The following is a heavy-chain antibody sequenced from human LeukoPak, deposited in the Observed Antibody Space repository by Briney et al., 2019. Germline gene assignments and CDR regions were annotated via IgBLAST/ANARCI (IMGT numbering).Heavy chain of an antibody. V-gene: IGHV3-48*02. Sequence: GGSLRLSCAASGFTFISYSMNWVRQAPGKGLEWVSYISSSASTIYYADSVKGRFTISRDNAKNSVYLQMNSLRDEDTAVYYCAKNTIRYSGSYLSFDPWGQGTLVTVSS. J-gene: IGHJ5*02. CDR1: GFTFISYS. CDR2: ISSSASTI. D-gene: IGHD1-26*01. CDR3: AKNTIRYSGSYLSFDP.